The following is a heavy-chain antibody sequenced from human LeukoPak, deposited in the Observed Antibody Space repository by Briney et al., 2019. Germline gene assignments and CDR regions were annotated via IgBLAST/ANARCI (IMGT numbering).Heavy chain of an antibody. CDR2: ISSSGTTT. CDR1: GFTFIDFN. CDR3: AKKGYSHNWFSY. D-gene: IGHD1-1*01. V-gene: IGHV3-48*04. J-gene: IGHJ4*02. Sequence: GGSLRLSCAASGFTFIDFNMNWVRQAPGKGLEWIAYISSSGTTTLYADSVKGRFTISRDNAENSLSLQMNGLRPDDTAFYFCAKKGYSHNWFSYWGQGTLVTVSS.